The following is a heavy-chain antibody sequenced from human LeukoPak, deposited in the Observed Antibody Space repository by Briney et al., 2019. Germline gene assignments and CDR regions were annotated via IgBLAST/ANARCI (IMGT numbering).Heavy chain of an antibody. D-gene: IGHD2-2*01. CDR1: GGSISSYY. CDR3: ASSYYATTLDY. Sequence: SETLSLTCTVSGGSISSYYWSWIRQPPGKGLEWIGYIYYSGSTNYNPSLKSRVTISVDTSKNQFSLKLSSVTAADTAVYYCASSYYATTLDYWGQGTLVTVSS. CDR2: IYYSGST. J-gene: IGHJ4*02. V-gene: IGHV4-59*12.